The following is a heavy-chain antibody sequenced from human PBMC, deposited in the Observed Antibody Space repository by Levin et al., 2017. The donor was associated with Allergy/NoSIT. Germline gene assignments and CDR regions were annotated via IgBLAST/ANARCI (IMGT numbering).Heavy chain of an antibody. CDR3: ASQVVTALS. J-gene: IGHJ5*02. V-gene: IGHV3-48*03. Sequence: GGSLRLSCAASGFTFSSYEMNWVRQAPGKGLEWVSYISSSGSTIYYADSVKGRFTISRDNAKNSLYLQMNSLRAEDTAVYYCASQVVTALSWGQGTLVTVSS. CDR1: GFTFSSYE. D-gene: IGHD2-21*02. CDR2: ISSSGSTI.